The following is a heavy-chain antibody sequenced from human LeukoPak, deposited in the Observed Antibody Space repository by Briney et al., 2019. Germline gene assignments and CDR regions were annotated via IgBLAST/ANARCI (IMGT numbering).Heavy chain of an antibody. V-gene: IGHV4-34*01. CDR1: GGSFSGYY. CDR3: ARVWCSSTSCYFFDY. Sequence: PSETLSLTCAVYGGSFSGYYWSWIRQPPGKGLEWIGEINHSGSTNYNPSLKSRVTISVDTSKNQFSLKLSSVTAAGTAVYYCARVWCSSTSCYFFDYWGQGTLVTVSS. CDR2: INHSGST. D-gene: IGHD2-2*01. J-gene: IGHJ4*02.